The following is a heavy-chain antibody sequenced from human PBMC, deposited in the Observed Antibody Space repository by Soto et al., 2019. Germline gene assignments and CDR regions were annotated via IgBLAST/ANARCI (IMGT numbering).Heavy chain of an antibody. J-gene: IGHJ4*02. Sequence: PSETLSLTCTVSGGSISSYSWSWIRQPPGKGLEWIGYIYHSGSTYYNPSLKSRVTISVDRSKNQFSLKLSSVTAADTAVYYCARAADYCTNGVCYSYFDYWGQGTLVTVSS. D-gene: IGHD2-8*01. V-gene: IGHV4-30-2*01. CDR1: GGSISSYS. CDR3: ARAADYCTNGVCYSYFDY. CDR2: IYHSGST.